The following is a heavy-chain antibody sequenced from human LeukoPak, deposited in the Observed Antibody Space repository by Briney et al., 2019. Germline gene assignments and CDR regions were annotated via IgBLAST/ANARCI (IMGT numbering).Heavy chain of an antibody. D-gene: IGHD2-21*02. CDR3: AREVIVEVVTARVFDP. CDR1: GSSISSGDHC. J-gene: IGHJ5*02. V-gene: IGHV4-31*03. CDR2: IYYGGST. Sequence: QSSQTLSLTCTVSGSSISSGDHCWGWIRQHPGKGLEWSGYIYYGGSTHYNPSLKSRVTISVDTSKNHFSLKLRSVTAAGTAVYYCAREVIVEVVTARVFDPWGQGTLVTVSS.